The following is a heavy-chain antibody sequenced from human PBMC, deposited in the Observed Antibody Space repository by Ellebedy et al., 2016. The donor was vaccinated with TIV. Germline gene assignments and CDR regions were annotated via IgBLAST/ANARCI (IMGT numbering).Heavy chain of an antibody. V-gene: IGHV3-48*04. CDR1: GFTFSSYS. Sequence: GGSLRLSCAASGFTFSSYSMNWVRQAPGKGLEWVSYISSSTSTIYYADSVKGRFSIPRDNAKNSLYLQMNSLRAEDTAVYYCARDHDSSGYYRGTYYYYYYGMDVWGQGTTVTVSS. CDR2: ISSSTSTI. J-gene: IGHJ6*02. CDR3: ARDHDSSGYYRGTYYYYYYGMDV. D-gene: IGHD3-22*01.